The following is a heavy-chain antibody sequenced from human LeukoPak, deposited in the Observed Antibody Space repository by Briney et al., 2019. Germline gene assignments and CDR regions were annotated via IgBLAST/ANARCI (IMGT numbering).Heavy chain of an antibody. CDR1: GGSISSYY. V-gene: IGHV4-59*01. D-gene: IGHD7-27*01. CDR2: IYYSGST. CDR3: ARGPGYYYYGMDV. Sequence: SETQSLTCTVSGGSISSYYWSWIRQPPGKGLEWIGYIYYSGSTNYNPSLKSRVTISVDTSKNQLSLKLSSVTAADTAVYYCARGPGYYYYGMDVWGQGTTVTVSS. J-gene: IGHJ6*02.